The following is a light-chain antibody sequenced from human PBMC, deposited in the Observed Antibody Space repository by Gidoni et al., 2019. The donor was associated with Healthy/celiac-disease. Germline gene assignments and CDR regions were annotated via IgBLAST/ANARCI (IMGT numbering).Light chain of an antibody. CDR1: QGVSSSY. CDR3: QQYGSSPPKYT. J-gene: IGKJ2*01. V-gene: IGKV3-20*01. Sequence: EIVLTQSPGTLSLSPGERATLSCRASQGVSSSYLAWYQQKPGQAPSLLIDGASSRATGIPDRFSGSGSGTDFTLTISRLEPEDFAGYCCQQYGSSPPKYTFGQGTKLEIK. CDR2: GAS.